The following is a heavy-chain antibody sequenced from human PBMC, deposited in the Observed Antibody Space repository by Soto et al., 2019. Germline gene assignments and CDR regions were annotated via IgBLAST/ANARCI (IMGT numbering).Heavy chain of an antibody. Sequence: SQTLSLTCVISGDSVSSNSAAWNWIRQSPSRGLEWLGRTYYRSKWYNDYAVSVKSRITINPDTSKNQFSLQLNSVTPEDTAVYYCAREEGEKGTYYYGSGSYSDAFDIWGQGTMVTVSS. CDR1: GDSVSSNSAA. V-gene: IGHV6-1*01. J-gene: IGHJ3*02. CDR2: TYYRSKWYN. D-gene: IGHD3-10*01. CDR3: AREEGEKGTYYYGSGSYSDAFDI.